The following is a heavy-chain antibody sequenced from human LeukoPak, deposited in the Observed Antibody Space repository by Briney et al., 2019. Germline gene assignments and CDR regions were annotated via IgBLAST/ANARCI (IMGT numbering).Heavy chain of an antibody. CDR1: GYTFTSYD. CDR2: MNPNGGNT. V-gene: IGHV1-8*01. Sequence: ASVKVSCKASGYTFTSYDINWVRQATGQGLEWMGWMNPNGGNTGYAQKFQGRVTMTRNTSISTAYMELSSLRSEDTAVYYCARGHSHFGVVRKGKPDYYYYYGMDVWGQGTTVTVSS. D-gene: IGHD3-3*01. J-gene: IGHJ6*02. CDR3: ARGHSHFGVVRKGKPDYYYYYGMDV.